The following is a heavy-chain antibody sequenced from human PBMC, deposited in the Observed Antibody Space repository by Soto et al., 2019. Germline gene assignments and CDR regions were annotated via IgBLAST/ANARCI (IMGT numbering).Heavy chain of an antibody. Sequence: QVQLQQWGAGLLKPSETLSLTCAVYGGSFSGYYWSWIRQPPGKGLEWIGEINHSGSTNYNPSLKSRVTISVDTSKNQFSRKLSSVTAADTAVYYCARGYGLTYTLRYWGQGTLVTVSS. V-gene: IGHV4-34*01. D-gene: IGHD2-2*02. CDR1: GGSFSGYY. J-gene: IGHJ4*02. CDR3: ARGYGLTYTLRY. CDR2: INHSGST.